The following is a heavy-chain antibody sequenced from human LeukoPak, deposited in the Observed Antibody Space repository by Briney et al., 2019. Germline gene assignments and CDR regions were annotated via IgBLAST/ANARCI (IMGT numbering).Heavy chain of an antibody. D-gene: IGHD3-10*01. CDR1: GYTLTSYD. Sequence: ASVMVSCKASGYTLTSYDINWVRQATGQGLEWMGWMNPNSGNTGYAQKFQGRVTMTRNTSISTAYMELSSLRSEDTAVYYCARTYYGSGSYYGYWGQGILVTVSS. V-gene: IGHV1-8*01. J-gene: IGHJ4*02. CDR2: MNPNSGNT. CDR3: ARTYYGSGSYYGY.